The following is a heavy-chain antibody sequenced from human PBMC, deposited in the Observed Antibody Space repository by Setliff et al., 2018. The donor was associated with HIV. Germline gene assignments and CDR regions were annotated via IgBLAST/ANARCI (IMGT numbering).Heavy chain of an antibody. D-gene: IGHD3-9*01. CDR2: VNPNSGGT. CDR3: ARDYDILTGYTDYYYMDV. CDR1: GYTFTDYY. Sequence: ASVKVSCKASGYTFTDYYIHWVRQAPGQGLQWMGWVNPNSGGTNSAQEFQGRVTMTRDTSITTAYMELSSLRSEDTAVYYCARDYDILTGYTDYYYMDVWGKGTMVTVSS. J-gene: IGHJ6*03. V-gene: IGHV1-2*02.